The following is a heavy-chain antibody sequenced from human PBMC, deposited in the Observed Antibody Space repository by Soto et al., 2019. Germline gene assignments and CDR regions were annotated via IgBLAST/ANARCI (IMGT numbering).Heavy chain of an antibody. CDR1: GYPFTSFG. V-gene: IGHV1-18*04. CDR3: TRDFFFISPSTVTTDAY. CDR2: ISPETGKT. Sequence: VQLVQSGAELKKPGASVRVSCKASGYPFTSFGVSWVRPAPGQGPEWMGWISPETGKTAYSYKFQDRVSMTADASTTTFSLDLGSLRSDDTAVYYCTRDFFFISPSTVTTDAYWGQGTLVTVSS. J-gene: IGHJ4*02. D-gene: IGHD4-17*01.